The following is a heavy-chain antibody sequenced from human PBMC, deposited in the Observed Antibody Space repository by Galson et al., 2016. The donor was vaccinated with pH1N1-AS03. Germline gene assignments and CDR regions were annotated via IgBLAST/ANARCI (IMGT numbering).Heavy chain of an antibody. J-gene: IGHJ1*01. CDR2: TYYRSKWYY. V-gene: IGHV6-1*01. D-gene: IGHD1/OR15-1a*01. CDR1: GDSVSSDRAA. Sequence: CAISGDSVSSDRAAWNWIRQSPSRGLEWLGRTYYRSKWYYDYAVSVESRMTIRPDTSKNQVSLQLNSVTPEDTAVYYCARGGLGTTVYLFQHRGQGTLVTVSS. CDR3: ARGGLGTTVYLFQH.